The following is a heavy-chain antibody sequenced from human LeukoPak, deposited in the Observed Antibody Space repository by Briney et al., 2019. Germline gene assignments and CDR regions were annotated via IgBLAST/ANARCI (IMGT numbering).Heavy chain of an antibody. D-gene: IGHD6-19*01. CDR3: ARAYPSGWDYSSDNAFDI. CDR1: GGSISSGSYY. Sequence: PSETLSLTCTVSGGSISSGSYYWSWIRQPAGKGLEWIGRIYTSGSTNYNPSLKSRVTISVDTSKNQFSLKLSSVTAADTAVYYCARAYPSGWDYSSDNAFDIWGQGTMVTVSS. J-gene: IGHJ3*02. V-gene: IGHV4-61*02. CDR2: IYTSGST.